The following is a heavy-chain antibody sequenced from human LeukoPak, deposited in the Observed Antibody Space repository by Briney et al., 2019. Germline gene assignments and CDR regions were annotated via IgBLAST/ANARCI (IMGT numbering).Heavy chain of an antibody. CDR2: IIPIFGTA. Sequence: ASVKVSCKASGGTFSSYAISWVRQAPGQGLEWMGGIIPIFGTANYAQKFQGRVTITTDESTSTAYMELSSLRSEDTAVYYCASPLYGVGGAFDVWGQGTMVTVSS. D-gene: IGHD2-2*02. V-gene: IGHV1-69*05. CDR3: ASPLYGVGGAFDV. J-gene: IGHJ3*01. CDR1: GGTFSSYA.